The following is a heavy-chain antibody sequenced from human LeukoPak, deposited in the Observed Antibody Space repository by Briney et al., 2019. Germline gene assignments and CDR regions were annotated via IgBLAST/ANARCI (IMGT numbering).Heavy chain of an antibody. V-gene: IGHV1-2*02. D-gene: IGHD6-13*01. CDR1: GYTFTDYY. Sequence: GASVKVSCKASGYTFTDYYMHWVRQAPGQGLEWMGWINPNSGGTNYAQKFQGRVTMTRDTSISTAYMELSSLRSDDTAVYYCARDVDSSWYTNPSDYWGQGTLVTVSS. J-gene: IGHJ4*02. CDR3: ARDVDSSWYTNPSDY. CDR2: INPNSGGT.